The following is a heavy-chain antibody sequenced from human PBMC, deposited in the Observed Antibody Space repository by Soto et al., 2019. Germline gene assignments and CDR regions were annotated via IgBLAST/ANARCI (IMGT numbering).Heavy chain of an antibody. J-gene: IGHJ4*02. Sequence: PSETLSLTCTVSGGSISSSYWSWIRQTPGKGLEWIGYIFSSGTPNYNPSLKRRLTISLDASKNQFSLKLSSVTVADTAVYYCARQVLIYYFDYWGQGTLVTVS. CDR2: IFSSGTP. CDR1: GGSISSSY. CDR3: ARQVLIYYFDY. D-gene: IGHD2-2*01. V-gene: IGHV4-59*08.